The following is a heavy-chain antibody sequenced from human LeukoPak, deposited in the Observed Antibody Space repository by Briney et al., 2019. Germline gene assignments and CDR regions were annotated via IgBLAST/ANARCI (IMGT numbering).Heavy chain of an antibody. D-gene: IGHD3-3*01. CDR3: ARKWQTIFGVVRNWFDP. V-gene: IGHV4-39*07. CDR2: IYYSGST. J-gene: IGHJ5*02. CDR1: GGSISSNNYY. Sequence: PSETLSLTCTVSGGSISSNNYYWGWIRQPPGKGLEWIGSIYYSGSTYYNPSLKSRVTISVDTSKNQFSLKLSSVTAADTAVYYCARKWQTIFGVVRNWFDPWGQGTLVTVSS.